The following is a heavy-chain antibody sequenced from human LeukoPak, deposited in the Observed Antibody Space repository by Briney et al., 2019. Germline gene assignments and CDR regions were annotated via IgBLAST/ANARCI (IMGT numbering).Heavy chain of an antibody. D-gene: IGHD3-22*01. CDR3: ARIPRSRYDSSGYYDYYYYYYMDV. CDR2: IKQDGSEK. Sequence: PGGSLRLSCAASGFTFSSYWMSWVRQAPGKGLEWVANIKQDGSEKYYVDSVKGRFTISRDNAKNSLYLQMNSLRAEDTAVYYCARIPRSRYDSSGYYDYYYYYYMDVWGKGTTVTVS. J-gene: IGHJ6*03. CDR1: GFTFSSYW. V-gene: IGHV3-7*01.